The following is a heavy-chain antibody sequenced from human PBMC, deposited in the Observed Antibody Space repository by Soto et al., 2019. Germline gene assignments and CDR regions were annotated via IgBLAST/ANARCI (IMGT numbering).Heavy chain of an antibody. J-gene: IGHJ6*02. CDR1: GGSISSYY. D-gene: IGHD4-4*01. CDR3: ARDQVYSNYDYYYYGMDV. CDR2: IYTSGST. V-gene: IGHV4-4*07. Sequence: SETLSLTCTVSGGSISSYYWSWVRQPAGKGLEWIGRIYTSGSTNYNPSLKSRVTMSVDTSKNQFSLKLSSVTAADTAVYYCARDQVYSNYDYYYYGMDVWGQGTTVPVSS.